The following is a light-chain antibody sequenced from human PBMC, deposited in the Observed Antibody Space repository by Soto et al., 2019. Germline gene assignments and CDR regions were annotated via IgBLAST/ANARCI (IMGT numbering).Light chain of an antibody. CDR3: QQFET. Sequence: EIVLTQSPGTLSLSPGERATLSCRASQSVSSSYFAWYQQKPGQAPRLLIYGTSSRATGIPDRFSGSGSGTDFTLTISRLEPEDFAVYYSQQFETFGPGNKVDIK. V-gene: IGKV3-20*01. CDR1: QSVSSSY. CDR2: GTS. J-gene: IGKJ1*01.